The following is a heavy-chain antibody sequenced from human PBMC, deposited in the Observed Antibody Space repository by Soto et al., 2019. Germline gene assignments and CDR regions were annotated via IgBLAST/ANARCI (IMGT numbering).Heavy chain of an antibody. Sequence: QVQLVQSGDEVKKPGASVKVSCKAPGYIFVNYGIAWVRQAPGQGLEWMAWISPYTGNTHSATKVQGRLTMTTDTSTSTAYMDLGSLTSDDTAVYYCVMVDNYVTPTPQDVWGQGTTVTVSS. J-gene: IGHJ6*02. V-gene: IGHV1-18*01. CDR3: VMVDNYVTPTPQDV. CDR1: GYIFVNYG. D-gene: IGHD3-16*01. CDR2: ISPYTGNT.